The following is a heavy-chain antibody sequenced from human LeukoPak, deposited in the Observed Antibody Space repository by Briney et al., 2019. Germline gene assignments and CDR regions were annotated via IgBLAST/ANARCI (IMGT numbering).Heavy chain of an antibody. J-gene: IGHJ4*02. Sequence: PGGSLRLSCAASGFTFSSYWVSWVRQAPGKGLEWVANIKQDGSEKYYVDSVKGRFTISRDNAKNSLYLQMNSLRAEDTAVYYCARDLDSSTWYRGFDYWGQGTLVTVSS. CDR2: IKQDGSEK. D-gene: IGHD6-13*01. V-gene: IGHV3-7*01. CDR3: ARDLDSSTWYRGFDY. CDR1: GFTFSSYW.